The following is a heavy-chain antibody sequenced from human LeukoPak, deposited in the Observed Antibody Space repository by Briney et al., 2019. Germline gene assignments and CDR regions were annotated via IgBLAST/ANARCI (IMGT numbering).Heavy chain of an antibody. V-gene: IGHV4-39*01. CDR1: GGSFSGYY. D-gene: IGHD1-26*01. CDR3: AYSGSYGHLGY. Sequence: ASETLSLTCAVYGGSFSGYYWAWIRQPPGKGLEWIGSIYSSVSTYYNPSLKSRVTISVDTSKNQFSLRLSSVTAADTALYYCAYSGSYGHLGYWGQGIPVTVSS. CDR2: IYSSVST. J-gene: IGHJ4*02.